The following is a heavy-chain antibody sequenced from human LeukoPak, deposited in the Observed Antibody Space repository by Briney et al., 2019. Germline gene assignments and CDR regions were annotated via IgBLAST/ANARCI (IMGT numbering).Heavy chain of an antibody. CDR2: INHSGST. CDR1: GGSXSGYY. V-gene: IGHV4-34*01. CDR3: XXXXXXXXXXXXXXSXXXQH. J-gene: IGHJ1*01. Sequence: XXXXYGGSXSGYYWSWIRQPPGKGLEWIGEINHSGSTNSNPSLKSRVTVSVDTSKNLFSLKLSSVTAADTAVYYCXXXXXXXXXXXXXXSXXXQHWGQXTXVTVSS.